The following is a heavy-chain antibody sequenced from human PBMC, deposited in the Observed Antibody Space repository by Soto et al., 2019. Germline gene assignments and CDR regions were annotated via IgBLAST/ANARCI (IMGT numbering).Heavy chain of an antibody. CDR2: IIPIFGTA. J-gene: IGHJ4*02. D-gene: IGHD3-3*01. V-gene: IGHV1-69*13. CDR3: ARGPVRFLERFDY. CDR1: GGTFSSYA. Sequence: GASVKVSCKASGGTFSSYAISWVRQAPGQGLEWMGGIIPIFGTANYAQKFQGRVTITADESTSTAYMELSSLRSEDTAVYYCARGPVRFLERFDYWGQGTLVTVSS.